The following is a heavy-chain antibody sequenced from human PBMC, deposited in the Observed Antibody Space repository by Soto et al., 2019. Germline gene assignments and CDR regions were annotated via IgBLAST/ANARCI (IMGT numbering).Heavy chain of an antibody. J-gene: IGHJ4*02. D-gene: IGHD5-18*01. CDR2: IYYSGST. CDR3: ARLERGYGPYYFDY. CDR1: GGSISSGGYY. Sequence: QVQLQESGPGLVKPSQTLSLTCTVSGGSISSGGYYWSWIRQHPGKGLEWIGYIYYSGSTYYNPPLKSRVTISVDTSKNQFSLKLSSVTAADTAVYYCARLERGYGPYYFDYWGQGTLVTVSS. V-gene: IGHV4-31*03.